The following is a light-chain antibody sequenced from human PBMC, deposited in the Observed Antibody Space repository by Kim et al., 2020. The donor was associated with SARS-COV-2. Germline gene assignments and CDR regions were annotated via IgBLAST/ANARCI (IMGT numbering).Light chain of an antibody. Sequence: QSVLTQPPSASGTPGQRVTISCSGSSSNIGTNYVYWYQQLPGTAPKLLIYRNNQRPSGVPDRFSGSKSGTSASLAISGLRSEDEADYHCAVWDDNLSAWLFGGGTQLTVL. J-gene: IGLJ3*02. CDR1: SSNIGTNY. V-gene: IGLV1-47*01. CDR2: RNN. CDR3: AVWDDNLSAWL.